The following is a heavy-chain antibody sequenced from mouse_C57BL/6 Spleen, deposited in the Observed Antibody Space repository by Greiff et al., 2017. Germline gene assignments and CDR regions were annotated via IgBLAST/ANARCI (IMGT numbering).Heavy chain of an antibody. D-gene: IGHD2-4*01. V-gene: IGHV1-69*01. CDR2: IDPSDSYT. CDR1: GYTFTSYW. J-gene: IGHJ2*01. Sequence: QVQLQQPGAELVMPGASVKLSCKASGYTFTSYWMHWVKQRPGQGLEWIGEIDPSDSYTNYNQKFKGKSTLTVDKSSSTAYMRLSSLTSEDSAVYYCARRGYYENDYWGQGTTLTVSS. CDR3: ARRGYYENDY.